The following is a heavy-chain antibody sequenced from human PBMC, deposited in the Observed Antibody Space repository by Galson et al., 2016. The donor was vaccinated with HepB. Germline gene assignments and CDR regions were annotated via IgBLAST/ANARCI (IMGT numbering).Heavy chain of an antibody. CDR3: ASLFSYCSTATCTLNFDY. J-gene: IGHJ4*02. CDR1: GGSISTSSYY. V-gene: IGHV4-39*01. D-gene: IGHD2-8*01. CDR2: IYYSGST. Sequence: ETLSLTCTVSGGSISTSSYYWVWIRQPPGKGLEWIGSIYYSGSTSFNPSLKSPVSMSVDTSKNQFSPRLSSVTAADTSVYYCASLFSYCSTATCTLNFDYWGQGTLVTVSS.